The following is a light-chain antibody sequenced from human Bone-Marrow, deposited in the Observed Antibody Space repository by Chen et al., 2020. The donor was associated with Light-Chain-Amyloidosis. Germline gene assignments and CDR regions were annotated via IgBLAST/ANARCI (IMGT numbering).Light chain of an antibody. CDR1: NIGSTS. CDR2: DDS. V-gene: IGLV3-21*02. CDR3: QVWDRSSDRPV. J-gene: IGLJ3*02. Sequence: SYVLTQPSSVSVAPGQTATIACGGNNIGSTSVHWYQQTPGQAPLLVVYDDSVRPSGIPERLSGSNSGNTATLTISRVEAGEEADDYCQVWDRSSDRPVFGGGTKLTVL.